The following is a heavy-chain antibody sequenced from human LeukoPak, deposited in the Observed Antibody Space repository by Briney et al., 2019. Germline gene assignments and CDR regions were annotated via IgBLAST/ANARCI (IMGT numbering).Heavy chain of an antibody. CDR3: AKVLGRWINDY. D-gene: IGHD5-12*01. V-gene: IGHV3-23*01. Sequence: PGGSLRLSCAASGLTFSSHAMSWVRQAPGKGLERVSGISGSGGSTYYADSVKGRFTISRDNSKNTLYLQMNSLRAEDTAVYYCAKVLGRWINDYWGRGTLVTVSS. CDR1: GLTFSSHA. CDR2: ISGSGGST. J-gene: IGHJ4*02.